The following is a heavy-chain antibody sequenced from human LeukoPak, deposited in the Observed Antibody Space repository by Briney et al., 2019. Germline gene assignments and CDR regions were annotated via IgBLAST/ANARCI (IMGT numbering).Heavy chain of an antibody. CDR2: INHSGST. CDR3: ARMAHYDILTGYPPGDY. J-gene: IGHJ4*02. D-gene: IGHD3-9*01. CDR1: GGSFSGYY. Sequence: SETLSLTCAVYGGSFSGYYWSWIRQPPGKGLEWIGEINHSGSTNYNPSLKSRVTISVDTSKNQFSLKLSSVTAADTAVYYCARMAHYDILTGYPPGDYWGQGTLSPSPQ. V-gene: IGHV4-34*01.